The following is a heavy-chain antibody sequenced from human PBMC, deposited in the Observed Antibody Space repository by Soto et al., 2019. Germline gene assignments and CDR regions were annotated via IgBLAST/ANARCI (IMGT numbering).Heavy chain of an antibody. Sequence: EVQLVESGGGLVQPGGSLRLSCAASGFTFSSYSMNWVRQAPGKGLEWVSYISSSSSIIYYADSVKGRFTISRDNAKNSLYLQMNSLRAEDTAVYYCARDGAGSYWNWFDPWGLGTQVTVSS. J-gene: IGHJ5*02. D-gene: IGHD3-10*01. V-gene: IGHV3-48*01. CDR3: ARDGAGSYWNWFDP. CDR2: ISSSSSII. CDR1: GFTFSSYS.